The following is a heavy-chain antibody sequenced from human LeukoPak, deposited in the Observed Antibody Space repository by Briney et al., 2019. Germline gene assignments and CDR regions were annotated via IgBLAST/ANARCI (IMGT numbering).Heavy chain of an antibody. V-gene: IGHV1-2*02. CDR1: GYTFTNYY. J-gene: IGHJ4*02. Sequence: GASVKVSCKASGYTFTNYYMHWMRQAPGQGLEWMGWINPNSGGTNSAQKFQGRVTMTRDTSNSTAYMELSRLRSDDTAMYYCARIYSSGWYVGYWGQGTLVTVSS. CDR3: ARIYSSGWYVGY. CDR2: INPNSGGT. D-gene: IGHD6-19*01.